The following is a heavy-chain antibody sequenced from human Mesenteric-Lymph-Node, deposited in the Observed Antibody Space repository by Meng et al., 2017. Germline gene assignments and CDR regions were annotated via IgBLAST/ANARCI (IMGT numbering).Heavy chain of an antibody. CDR1: GGSFSGYY. CDR3: ARVDSYGYCSGGSCYSGGYYYYGMDV. J-gene: IGHJ6*02. D-gene: IGHD2-15*01. Sequence: SETLSLTCAVYGGSFSGYYWSWIRQPPGKGLEWIGEINHSGSTNYNPSLKSRVTILVDTSKNQFSLKLSSVTAADTAVYYCARVDSYGYCSGGSCYSGGYYYYGMDVWGQGTTVTAP. CDR2: INHSGST. V-gene: IGHV4-34*01.